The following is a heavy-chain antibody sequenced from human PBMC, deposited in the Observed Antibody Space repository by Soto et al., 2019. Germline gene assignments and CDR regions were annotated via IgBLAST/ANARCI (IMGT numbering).Heavy chain of an antibody. Sequence: AAVKVSCKASGYTFSSYYMHWVRQAPGQGLEWVGLINPGTGATTYAQKFQGRATMTSDTSTSTVYMELRSLTSEDTAVYYCARDHIAAADTYALDIWGQGTMVTVSS. CDR3: ARDHIAAADTYALDI. J-gene: IGHJ3*02. CDR1: GYTFSSYY. D-gene: IGHD6-25*01. CDR2: INPGTGAT. V-gene: IGHV1-46*01.